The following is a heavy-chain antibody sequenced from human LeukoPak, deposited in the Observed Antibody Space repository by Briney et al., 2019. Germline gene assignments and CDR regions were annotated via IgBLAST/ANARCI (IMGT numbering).Heavy chain of an antibody. CDR1: GFTFSTYT. V-gene: IGHV3-48*01. D-gene: IGHD3-3*01. J-gene: IGHJ4*02. Sequence: KTGGSLRLSCAASGFTFSTYTMNWVRQAPGKGLEWISYISTSSSTIYYADSVKGRFTISRDNAKNSLFLQMNSLRAEDTAVYYCARGRFLIDYWGQGTLVTVSS. CDR3: ARGRFLIDY. CDR2: ISTSSSTI.